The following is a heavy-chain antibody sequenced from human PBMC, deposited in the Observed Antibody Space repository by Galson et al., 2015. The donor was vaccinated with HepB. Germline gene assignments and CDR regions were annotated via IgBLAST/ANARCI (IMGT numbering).Heavy chain of an antibody. D-gene: IGHD2-2*01. V-gene: IGHV3-66*01. CDR1: GFTVSTSY. Sequence: SLRLSCAASGFTVSTSYMSWVRQAPGKGLEWVSAIYSGGDAYYADSVKGRFSVSRDKSKNMMYLQMNSLRAEDTALYYCARDSGVEPAATWGYWGQGTLVTVSS. CDR3: ARDSGVEPAATWGY. J-gene: IGHJ4*02. CDR2: IYSGGDA.